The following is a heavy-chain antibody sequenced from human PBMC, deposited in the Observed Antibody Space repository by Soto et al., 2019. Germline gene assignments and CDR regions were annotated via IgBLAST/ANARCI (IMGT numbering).Heavy chain of an antibody. V-gene: IGHV1-46*01. D-gene: IGHD6-13*01. CDR2: INPSGGST. CDR1: GYTFTSYY. CDR3: ARQKAAGDYYYYGMDV. J-gene: IGHJ6*02. Sequence: ASVKVSCKASGYTFTSYYMHWVRQAPGQGLEWMGIINPSGGSTSYAQKFQGRVTMTRDTSTSTVYMELSSLRSEDTAVYYCARQKAAGDYYYYGMDVWGQGTTVTVSS.